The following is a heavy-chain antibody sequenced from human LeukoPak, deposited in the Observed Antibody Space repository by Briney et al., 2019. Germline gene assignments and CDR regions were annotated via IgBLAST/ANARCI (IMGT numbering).Heavy chain of an antibody. CDR3: ARDSSSWYYYFDY. J-gene: IGHJ4*02. V-gene: IGHV4-39*07. D-gene: IGHD6-13*01. CDR2: IYYSGST. CDR1: GGSISSSSYY. Sequence: SETLSLTCTVSGGSISSSSYYWGWIRQPPGKGLEWIGSIYYSGSTYYNPSLRSRVTISVDTSKNQFSLKLSSVTAADTAVYYCARDSSSWYYYFDYWGQGTLVTVSS.